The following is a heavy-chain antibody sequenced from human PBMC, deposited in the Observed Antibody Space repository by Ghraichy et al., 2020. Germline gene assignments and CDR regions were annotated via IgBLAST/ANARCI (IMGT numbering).Heavy chain of an antibody. CDR1: GYSFTSYW. CDR2: IYPGDSDT. CDR3: VILFHGRSGIAVAGTGYYGMDV. Sequence: GESLNISCKGSGYSFTSYWIGWVRQMPGKGLEWMGIIYPGDSDTRYSPSFQGQVTISADKSISTAYLQWSSLKASDTAMYYCVILFHGRSGIAVAGTGYYGMDVWGQGTTVTVSS. V-gene: IGHV5-51*01. J-gene: IGHJ6*02. D-gene: IGHD6-19*01.